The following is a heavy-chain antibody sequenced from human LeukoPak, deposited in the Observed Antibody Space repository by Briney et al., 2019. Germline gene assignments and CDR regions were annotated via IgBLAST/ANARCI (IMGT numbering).Heavy chain of an antibody. CDR1: GGSISSESCY. D-gene: IGHD3-16*01. J-gene: IGHJ6*03. Sequence: PSETLSLTCTVSGGSISSESCYWGWIRLPAGKGLEWIGRIFSSGSSYYNPSLKSRVYLSVDPPKNQFSLTLTSVTAADTAIYYCAIDLGDYVDHVGAYYFTDAWDKGTTVIVSS. V-gene: IGHV4-61*02. CDR2: IFSSGSS. CDR3: AIDLGDYVDHVGAYYFTDA.